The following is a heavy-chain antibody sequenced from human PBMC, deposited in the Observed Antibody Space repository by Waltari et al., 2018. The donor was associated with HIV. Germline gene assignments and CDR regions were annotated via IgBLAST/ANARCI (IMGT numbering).Heavy chain of an antibody. CDR2: ISGSGDNT. CDR1: GFTFSTYA. CDR3: AKGKTGDF. J-gene: IGHJ4*02. V-gene: IGHV3-23*01. Sequence: EVQLLEYGGGFVQPGGSMRLSCAASGFTFSTYALGWVRQAPGKGLEWVSAISGSGDNTYYADSVKGRFTISRDNSKNTLYLQMSSLRAEDTAVYYCAKGKTGDFWGQGTLVTVSS.